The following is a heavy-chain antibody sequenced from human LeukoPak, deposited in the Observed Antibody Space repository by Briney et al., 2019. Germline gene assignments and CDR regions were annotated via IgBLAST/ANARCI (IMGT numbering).Heavy chain of an antibody. D-gene: IGHD6-13*01. Sequence: GGSLRLSCAASAFTFSSYAMHWVRQAPGKGLEWVAVISYDGSNKYYADSVKGRFTISRDNSKNTLYLQMNSLRAEDTAVYYCARDSDPFSAAAGLGGYWGQGTLVTVSS. V-gene: IGHV3-30-3*01. CDR3: ARDSDPFSAAAGLGGY. CDR2: ISYDGSNK. J-gene: IGHJ4*02. CDR1: AFTFSSYA.